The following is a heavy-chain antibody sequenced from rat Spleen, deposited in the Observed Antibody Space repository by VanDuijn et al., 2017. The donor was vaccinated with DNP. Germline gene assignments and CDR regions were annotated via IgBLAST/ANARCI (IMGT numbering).Heavy chain of an antibody. V-gene: IGHV5-7*01. CDR1: GFTFSDYN. CDR2: ISYDGSST. D-gene: IGHD5-1*01. CDR3: ARGSGTYYWYFDF. Sequence: EVQLVGSGGGLVQPGGSMKLSCEASGFTFSDYNMAWVRQAPKKGLEWVATISYDGSSTYYRDSVKGRFTISRDNAKSTLYLQMDSLRSEDTATYYCARGSGTYYWYFDFWGPGTMVTVSS. J-gene: IGHJ1*01.